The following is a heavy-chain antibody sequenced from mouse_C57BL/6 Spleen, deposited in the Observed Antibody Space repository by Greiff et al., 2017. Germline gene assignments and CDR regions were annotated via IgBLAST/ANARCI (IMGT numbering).Heavy chain of an antibody. CDR3: AYSSGFSWFAY. J-gene: IGHJ3*01. D-gene: IGHD3-2*02. V-gene: IGHV1-72*01. Sequence: VQLQQPGAELVKPGASVKLSCKASGYTFTSYWMHWVKQRPGRGLEWIGRIDPNSGGTKYNEKFKSKATLTVDKPSSTAYMQLSSLTSKDSEVYYCAYSSGFSWFAYWGQGTLVTVSA. CDR1: GYTFTSYW. CDR2: IDPNSGGT.